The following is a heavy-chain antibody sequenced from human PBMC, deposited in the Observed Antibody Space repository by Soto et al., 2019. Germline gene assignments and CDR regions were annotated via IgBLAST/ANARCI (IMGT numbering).Heavy chain of an antibody. Sequence: PSETLSLTCAVSGGSISSGGYSWSWIRQPPGKGLEWIGYIYHSGSTYYNPSLKSRVTISVDRSKNQFSLKLNSVTAADTAVYYCARGKNYYYGGKWFDPWGQGTLVTVSS. V-gene: IGHV4-30-2*01. CDR3: ARGKNYYYGGKWFDP. CDR2: IYHSGST. CDR1: GGSISSGGYS. J-gene: IGHJ5*02. D-gene: IGHD3-10*01.